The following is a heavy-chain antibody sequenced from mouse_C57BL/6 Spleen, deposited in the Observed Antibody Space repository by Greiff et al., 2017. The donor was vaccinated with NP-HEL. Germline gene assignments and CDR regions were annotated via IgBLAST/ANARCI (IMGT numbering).Heavy chain of an antibody. V-gene: IGHV1-15*01. Sequence: QVQLKQSGAELVRPGASVTLSCKASGYTFTDYEMHWVKQTPVHGLEWIGAIDPETGGTAYNQKFKGKAILTADKSSSTAYMELRSLTSEDSAVYYWLRSFAYWGQRTLVTVSA. J-gene: IGHJ3*01. CDR2: IDPETGGT. CDR1: GYTFTDYE. D-gene: IGHD1-1*01. CDR3: LRSFAY.